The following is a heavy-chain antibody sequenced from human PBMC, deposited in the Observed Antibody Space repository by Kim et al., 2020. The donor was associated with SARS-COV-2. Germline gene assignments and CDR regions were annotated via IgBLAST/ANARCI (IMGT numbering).Heavy chain of an antibody. V-gene: IGHV1-3*04. CDR2: INIADGKT. CDR1: GYTFSNNG. D-gene: IGHD3-10*01. CDR3: ARGGPFSGSGSPFDY. Sequence: ASVKVSCKASGYTFSNNGMDWVRRAPGQRLEWMGWINIADGKTEYAQKFHGRVTITRDTSASATYLELSRLTSEDTAGYYCARGGPFSGSGSPFDYWGQG. J-gene: IGHJ4*02.